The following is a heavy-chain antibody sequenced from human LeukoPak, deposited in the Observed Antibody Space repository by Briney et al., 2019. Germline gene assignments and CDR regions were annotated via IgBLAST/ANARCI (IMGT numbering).Heavy chain of an antibody. J-gene: IGHJ4*02. Sequence: SVKVSCKASGGTFSSYAISWVRQAPGQGLEWMGGIIPIFGTANYAQKFQGRVTITADESTSTAYMELSSLRSEDTAVYYCARGYSNFAPYIDYWGQGTLVTVSS. CDR2: IIPIFGTA. CDR1: GGTFSSYA. CDR3: ARGYSNFAPYIDY. D-gene: IGHD4-11*01. V-gene: IGHV1-69*13.